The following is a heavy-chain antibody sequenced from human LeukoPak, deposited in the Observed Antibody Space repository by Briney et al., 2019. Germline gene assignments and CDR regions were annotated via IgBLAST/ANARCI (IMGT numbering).Heavy chain of an antibody. V-gene: IGHV4-39*01. CDR3: ARQNSGFIAAAGRFDY. CDR2: IYYSGST. D-gene: IGHD6-13*01. Sequence: PSETLSLTCTVSGGSISSSSYYWGWIRQPPGKGLEWIGSIYYSGSTYYNPSLKSRVTISVDTSKNQFSLELSSVTAADTAVYYCARQNSGFIAAAGRFDYWGQGTLVTVSS. CDR1: GGSISSSSYY. J-gene: IGHJ4*02.